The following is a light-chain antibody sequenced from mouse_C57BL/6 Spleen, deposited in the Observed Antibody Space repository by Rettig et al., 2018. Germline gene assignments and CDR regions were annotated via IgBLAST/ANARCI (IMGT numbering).Light chain of an antibody. CDR1: QSLENSNGNTY. CDR2: RVS. CDR3: LQVTHVPLT. V-gene: IGKV1-122*01. J-gene: IGKJ5*01. Sequence: AVMTQTPLSLPVSLGDQASISCRSSQSLENSNGNTYLNWYLQKPGQSPQLLIYRVSNRFSGVLDRFSGSGSGTDFTLKISRVEAEDLGVYFCLQVTHVPLTFGAGTKLELK.